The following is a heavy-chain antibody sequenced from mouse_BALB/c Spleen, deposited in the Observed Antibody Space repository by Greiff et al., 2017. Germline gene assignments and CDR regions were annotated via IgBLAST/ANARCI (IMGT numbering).Heavy chain of an antibody. Sequence: EVKLVESGGDLVKPGGSLKLSCAASGFTFSSYGMSWVRQTPDKRLEWVATISSGGSYTYYPDSVTGRFTISRDNAKNTLYLQMSSLKSEDTAMYYCARHRDGNYVFAYWGQGTLVTVSA. J-gene: IGHJ3*01. CDR1: GFTFSSYG. CDR3: ARHRDGNYVFAY. V-gene: IGHV5-6*01. D-gene: IGHD2-1*01. CDR2: ISSGGSYT.